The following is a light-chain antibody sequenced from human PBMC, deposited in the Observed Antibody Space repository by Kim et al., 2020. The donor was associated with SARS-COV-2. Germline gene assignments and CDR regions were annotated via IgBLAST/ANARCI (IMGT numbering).Light chain of an antibody. CDR3: QAWDTGTAI. J-gene: IGLJ2*01. CDR2: QNT. Sequence: SYELTQPPSVSVSPGQTATITCSGNKLGNKHVCWYRQKPGQSPVLVIYQNTMRPSGIPERISGSNSGDTATLTISGTQALDESDYYCQAWDTGTAIFGGGTKLTVL. CDR1: KLGNKH. V-gene: IGLV3-1*01.